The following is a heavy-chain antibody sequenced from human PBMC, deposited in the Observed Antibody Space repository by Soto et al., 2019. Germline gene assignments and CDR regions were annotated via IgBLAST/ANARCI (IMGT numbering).Heavy chain of an antibody. CDR1: GGSVNGYY. D-gene: IGHD3-3*01. CDR2: INHTGGT. V-gene: IGHV4-34*01. J-gene: IGHJ5*02. Sequence: SETLSLTCAVYGGSVNGYYLTWIRQPPGKGLEWIGEINHTGGTHYNPSLKSRVTMSVDTSKNQFSLRLSSVTAAGTAIYYCATRITVFGLLIPPFDPWGQGTQVTVYS. CDR3: ATRITVFGLLIPPFDP.